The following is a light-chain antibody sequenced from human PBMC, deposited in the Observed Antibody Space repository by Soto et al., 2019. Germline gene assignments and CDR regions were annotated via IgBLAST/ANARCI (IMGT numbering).Light chain of an antibody. Sequence: DIVMTQSPLSLPVTPGEPASISCRSSQSLLHSNGYNYLDWYLQKPGQPPQLLIYLGSNRASGVPDRFSGSGSGTDFTLKISRVEAEDVGGYYCMQTLQTPYTFGQGTKLQIK. J-gene: IGKJ2*01. V-gene: IGKV2-28*01. CDR1: QSLLHSNGYNY. CDR3: MQTLQTPYT. CDR2: LGS.